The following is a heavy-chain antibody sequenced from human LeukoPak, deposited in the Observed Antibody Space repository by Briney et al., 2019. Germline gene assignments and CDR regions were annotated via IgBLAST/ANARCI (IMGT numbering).Heavy chain of an antibody. CDR2: MNPNSGNT. J-gene: IGHJ6*03. Sequence: ASVKVSCRASGYTFTSYDINWVRQATGQGLEWMGWMNPNSGNTGYAQKFQGRVTITRNTSISTAYMELSSLRSEDTAVYYCARARRGXSLYYYYMDVWGKGTTVTVSS. CDR1: GYTFTSYD. CDR3: ARARRGXSLYYYYMDV. D-gene: IGHD5-18*01. V-gene: IGHV1-8*03.